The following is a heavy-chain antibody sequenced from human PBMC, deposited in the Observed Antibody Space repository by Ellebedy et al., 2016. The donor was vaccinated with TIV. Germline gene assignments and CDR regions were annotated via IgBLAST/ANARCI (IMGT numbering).Heavy chain of an antibody. Sequence: PGGSLRLSCAASCFTFRSEWMRWVRQAPGKGLEWVANIKEDGSEKDYVDLVKGRFTISRDNAKNSLYLQMNNLRVEDTAVYYCARFASTVTTVDYWGQGTLVTVSS. V-gene: IGHV3-7*01. CDR2: IKEDGSEK. D-gene: IGHD4-17*01. CDR1: CFTFRSEW. CDR3: ARFASTVTTVDY. J-gene: IGHJ4*02.